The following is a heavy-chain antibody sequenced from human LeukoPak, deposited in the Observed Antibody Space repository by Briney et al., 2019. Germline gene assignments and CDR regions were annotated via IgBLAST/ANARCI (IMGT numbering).Heavy chain of an antibody. CDR1: GFTFSSYG. Sequence: GGSLRLSCAASGFTFSSYGMHWVRQAPGKGLEWVAVISYDGSNKYYADSVKGRFTISRDNSKNTLYLQMNSLRAEDTAVYYCAKAGVATIMGGYFDYWGQGTPVTVSS. CDR2: ISYDGSNK. D-gene: IGHD5-12*01. J-gene: IGHJ4*02. V-gene: IGHV3-30*18. CDR3: AKAGVATIMGGYFDY.